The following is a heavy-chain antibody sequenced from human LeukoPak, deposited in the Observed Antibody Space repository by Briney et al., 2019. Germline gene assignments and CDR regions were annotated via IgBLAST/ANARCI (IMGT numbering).Heavy chain of an antibody. Sequence: GGSLRLSCSASGFTFGDFAMTWVRQAPGEGLEWVGIGRAKAYGATKEYAASVKGRFTISRDDSKSVAYLQMDNLKTEDTGIYYCTRGSGRFEYWGQGTRVTVSS. D-gene: IGHD2-15*01. CDR3: TRGSGRFEY. CDR1: GFTFGDFA. J-gene: IGHJ4*02. CDR2: GRAKAYGATK. V-gene: IGHV3-49*04.